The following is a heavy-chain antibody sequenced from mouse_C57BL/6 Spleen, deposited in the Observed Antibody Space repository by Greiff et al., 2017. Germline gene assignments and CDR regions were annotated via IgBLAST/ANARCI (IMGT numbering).Heavy chain of an antibody. CDR1: GFTFSSYA. J-gene: IGHJ2*01. V-gene: IGHV5-4*01. CDR3: ARDWFDY. Sequence: EVQVVESGGGLVKPGGSLKLSCAASGFTFSSYAMSWVRQTPEKRLEWVATISDGGSYTYYPANVKGRFTISRNNAKNNLYLQMSHLKSKDTAVNYCARDWFDYWGKGTTLTVSS. CDR2: ISDGGSYT.